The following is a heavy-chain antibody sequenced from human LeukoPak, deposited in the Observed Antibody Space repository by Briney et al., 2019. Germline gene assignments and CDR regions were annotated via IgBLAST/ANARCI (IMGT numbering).Heavy chain of an antibody. D-gene: IGHD6-19*01. J-gene: IGHJ4*02. CDR2: INPNSGGT. CDR1: GYTFTGYY. V-gene: IGHV1-2*02. Sequence: ASVKVSCKASGYTFTGYYMHWVRQAPGQGLEWMGWINPNSGGTNYAQKFQGRVTMTRDTSISTAYMELSSLRSEDTAVYYCARERKYSSGWLFDYWGQGTLVTVSS. CDR3: ARERKYSSGWLFDY.